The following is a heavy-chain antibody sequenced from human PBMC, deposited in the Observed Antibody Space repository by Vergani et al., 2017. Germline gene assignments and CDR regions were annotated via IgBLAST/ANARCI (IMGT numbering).Heavy chain of an antibody. Sequence: QLQLQESGPGLVKPSETLSLTCTVSGGSISSSSYYWGWIRQPPGKGLEWIGSIYYSGSTYYNPSLKSRVTISGDTSKNQFSLKLLSVTAADTAVYYCAGWSRTVTTFTSGDWFDPWGQGTLVTVSS. CDR1: GGSISSSSYY. CDR3: AGWSRTVTTFTSGDWFDP. D-gene: IGHD4-11*01. J-gene: IGHJ5*02. CDR2: IYYSGST. V-gene: IGHV4-39*01.